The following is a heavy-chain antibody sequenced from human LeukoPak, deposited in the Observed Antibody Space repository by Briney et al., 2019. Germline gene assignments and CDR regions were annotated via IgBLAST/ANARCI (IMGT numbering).Heavy chain of an antibody. V-gene: IGHV3-30-3*01. Sequence: GGSLRLPCAASGFTFSSYAMHWVRQAPGKGLEWVAVISYDGSNKYYADSVKGRFTISRDNSKNTLYLQMNSLRAEDTAVYYCAKDVPTAYFDYWGQGTLVTVSS. D-gene: IGHD2-2*01. J-gene: IGHJ4*02. CDR1: GFTFSSYA. CDR2: ISYDGSNK. CDR3: AKDVPTAYFDY.